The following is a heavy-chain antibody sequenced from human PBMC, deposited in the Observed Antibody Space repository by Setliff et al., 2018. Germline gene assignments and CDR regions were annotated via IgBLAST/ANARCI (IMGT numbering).Heavy chain of an antibody. CDR2: IYHSGST. V-gene: IGHV4-38-2*02. CDR3: AKHRSYFDY. CDR1: GYSISNDYF. J-gene: IGHJ4*02. Sequence: SETLSLTCTVSGYSISNDYFWGWIRQPPGKGLEWIGSIYHSGSTSYYPSLKSRVTISVDTSKNQFSLNLSSVTAADTAVYYCAKHRSYFDYWGQGNLVTVST.